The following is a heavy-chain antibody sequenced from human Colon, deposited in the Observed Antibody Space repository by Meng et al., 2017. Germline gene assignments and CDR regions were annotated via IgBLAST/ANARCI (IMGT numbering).Heavy chain of an antibody. J-gene: IGHJ4*02. D-gene: IGHD3-22*01. V-gene: IGHV4-34*01. CDR3: ARVDFPGDFRDSSGLGL. CDR1: GGSFTDFY. Sequence: QVQVKEWGERLLTPSETLSLTCTVYGGSFTDFYWSWVRQSPERGLEWIGEINHGGGTNYNPSLSSRVTISLDTSKNQFFLKMNSVTAADTAVYYCARVDFPGDFRDSSGLGLWGQGTLVTVSS. CDR2: INHGGGT.